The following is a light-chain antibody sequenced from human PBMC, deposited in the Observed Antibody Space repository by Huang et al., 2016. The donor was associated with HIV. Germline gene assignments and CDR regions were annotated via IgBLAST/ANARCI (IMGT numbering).Light chain of an antibody. Sequence: DIQMTQSPSSLSASVGDRVTITCQASQDISNFLNWYQQKPGKAPKLLIYDASNFETGIPSRFSGSGSGTEFTFTVSSLQHEGIATSYCQRYDNLPITFGQGTKLEIK. V-gene: IGKV1-33*01. J-gene: IGKJ2*01. CDR1: QDISNF. CDR2: DAS. CDR3: QRYDNLPIT.